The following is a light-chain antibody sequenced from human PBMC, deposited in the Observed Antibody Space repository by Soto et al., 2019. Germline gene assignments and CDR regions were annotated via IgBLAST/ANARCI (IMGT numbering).Light chain of an antibody. Sequence: DIQMTQSPSTLSGSVGDRVTITCRASQTISSWLAWYHEKLWKAPKLLIYKASTLKIGVPSRFSGSGSGTEFTLTISSLQPDDFATYYCQHYNSYSEAFGQGTKVDIK. V-gene: IGKV1-5*03. CDR1: QTISSW. CDR3: QHYNSYSEA. J-gene: IGKJ1*01. CDR2: KAS.